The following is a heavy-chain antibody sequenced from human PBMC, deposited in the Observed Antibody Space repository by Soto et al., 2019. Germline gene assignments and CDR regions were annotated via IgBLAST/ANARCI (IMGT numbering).Heavy chain of an antibody. Sequence: GGSLRLSCAAAGFTFGSYARRWVRQATGKGLEWVAVISYDGSNKYYADSVKGRFTISRDNSKNTLYLQMNSLRAEDTAVYYCARDVPYSSGWYSYYYYGMDVWGQGTTVTVSS. CDR3: ARDVPYSSGWYSYYYYGMDV. J-gene: IGHJ6*02. V-gene: IGHV3-30-3*01. D-gene: IGHD6-19*01. CDR1: GFTFGSYA. CDR2: ISYDGSNK.